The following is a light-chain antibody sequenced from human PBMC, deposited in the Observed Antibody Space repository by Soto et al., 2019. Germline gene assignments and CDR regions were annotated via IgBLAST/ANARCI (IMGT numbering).Light chain of an antibody. J-gene: IGKJ2*01. CDR1: QSVDSSY. V-gene: IGKV3-20*01. CDR2: GAS. Sequence: EIVLTQSPGTLSLSPGEGATLSCRASQSVDSSYLAWYQQNPGQAPRLLIFGASSRVTGIPDRFSGSGSGTDFTLTISRLEPEDFAVYYCQQYGRSLMYTFGQGTKLEIK. CDR3: QQYGRSLMYT.